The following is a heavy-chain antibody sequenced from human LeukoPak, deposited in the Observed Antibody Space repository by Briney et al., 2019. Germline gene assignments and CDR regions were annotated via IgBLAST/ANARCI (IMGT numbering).Heavy chain of an antibody. D-gene: IGHD1-14*01. CDR3: ARDPTGASV. V-gene: IGHV3-53*01. J-gene: IGHJ6*04. CDR2: IYAGGST. Sequence: GGSLRLSCAASGFSVSNNYISWVRQPPGKGLEWISVIYAGGSTFYTDSVKGRFTTSRDNSKNTVYLQMDRLTPEDTAVYYCARDPTGASVWGSGTTVTVSS. CDR1: GFSVSNNY.